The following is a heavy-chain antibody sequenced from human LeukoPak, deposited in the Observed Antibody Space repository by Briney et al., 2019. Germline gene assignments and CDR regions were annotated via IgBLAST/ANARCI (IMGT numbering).Heavy chain of an antibody. V-gene: IGHV4-59*01. D-gene: IGHD6-19*01. CDR2: IYYSGRT. CDR3: ARTVAGTFDY. CDR1: GGSISSYY. J-gene: IGHJ4*02. Sequence: SETLSLTCTVSGGSISSYYWSWNRQPPGKGLEWIGYIYYSGRTNYNPSLKSRVTISVDTSKNQFSLKLSSVTAADTAVYYCARTVAGTFDYWGQGTLVTVSS.